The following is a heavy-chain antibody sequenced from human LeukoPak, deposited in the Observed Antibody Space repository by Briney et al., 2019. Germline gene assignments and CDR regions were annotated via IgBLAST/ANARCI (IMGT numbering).Heavy chain of an antibody. CDR2: IYSSGRT. CDR1: GDSINSTSYY. J-gene: IGHJ4*02. Sequence: SETLSLTCTVSGDSINSTSYYWGWIRQPPGRGREWIGSIYSSGRTYYNPSLKSRVTIFVDTSKNQFSLKLSSVTAADTAVYFCARHHQVTVTYLDYWGQGTLVTVSS. D-gene: IGHD4-17*01. V-gene: IGHV4-39*01. CDR3: ARHHQVTVTYLDY.